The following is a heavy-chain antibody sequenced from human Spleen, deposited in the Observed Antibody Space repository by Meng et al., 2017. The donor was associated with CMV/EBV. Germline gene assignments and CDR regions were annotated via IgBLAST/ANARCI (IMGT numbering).Heavy chain of an antibody. CDR3: ASESGYYASEDIGY. V-gene: IGHV3-15*01. CDR1: GFTFNKAC. D-gene: IGHD3-22*01. Sequence: GFTFNKACMSWVRQAPGKGLEWVGRIKPKTDGGTTDYAAPVEGRFTISRDDSKSTLYLQMNSLKTEDTAIYYCASESGYYASEDIGYWGQGTLVTVSS. J-gene: IGHJ4*02. CDR2: IKPKTDGGTT.